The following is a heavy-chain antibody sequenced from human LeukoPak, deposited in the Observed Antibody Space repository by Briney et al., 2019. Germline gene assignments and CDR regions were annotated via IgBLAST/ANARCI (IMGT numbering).Heavy chain of an antibody. CDR1: GGSISFYY. J-gene: IGHJ3*02. CDR3: TRHSTTTVVTDDAFDI. Sequence: SETLSLTCPVSGGSISFYYWSWIRQPPGKGLEWIGYIYYSRSTNYNPSLKSRVTISVDRSKNRFSLKLNSVTAADTAMYYCTRHSTTTVVTDDAFDIWGQGTMVTVSS. CDR2: IYYSRST. D-gene: IGHD4-23*01. V-gene: IGHV4-59*08.